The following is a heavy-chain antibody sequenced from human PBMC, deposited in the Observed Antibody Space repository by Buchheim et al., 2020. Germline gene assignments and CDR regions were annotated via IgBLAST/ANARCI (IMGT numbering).Heavy chain of an antibody. CDR1: GYTFTSYY. J-gene: IGHJ4*02. CDR3: ARGHSGWYDSSYFDY. Sequence: QVQLVQSGAEVKKPGASVKVSCKASGYTFTSYYMHWVRQAPGQGLEWMGIINPSGGSTSYAQKFQGRVTMTRDTSTSTAYMELRSLRSDDTAVYYCARGHSGWYDSSYFDYWGQGTL. V-gene: IGHV1-46*01. CDR2: INPSGGST. D-gene: IGHD6-19*01.